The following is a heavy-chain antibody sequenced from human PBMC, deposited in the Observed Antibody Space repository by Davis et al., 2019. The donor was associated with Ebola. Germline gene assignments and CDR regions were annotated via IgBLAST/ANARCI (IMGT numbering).Heavy chain of an antibody. CDR3: ARFGIVGATNAFDI. CDR1: GGTFSRYA. Sequence: SVKVSCKASGGTFSRYAISWVRQATGQGLEWMGGIIPIFGTANYAQKFQGRVTITADESTSTAYMELSSLRSEDTAVYYCARFGIVGATNAFDIWGQGTMVTVSS. D-gene: IGHD1-26*01. CDR2: IIPIFGTA. V-gene: IGHV1-69*13. J-gene: IGHJ3*02.